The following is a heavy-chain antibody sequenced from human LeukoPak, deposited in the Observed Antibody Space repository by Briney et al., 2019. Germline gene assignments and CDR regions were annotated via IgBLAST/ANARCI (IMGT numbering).Heavy chain of an antibody. CDR1: GFTFSSYS. J-gene: IGHJ4*02. CDR3: ARNRATDY. V-gene: IGHV3-48*01. D-gene: IGHD3-10*01. Sequence: GRSLRLSCAASGFTFSSYSMNWVRQAPGKGLEWVSYISSSSSTIYYADSVKGRFTISRDNAKNSLYLQMNSLRAEDTAVYYCARNRATDYWGQGTLVTVSS. CDR2: ISSSSSTI.